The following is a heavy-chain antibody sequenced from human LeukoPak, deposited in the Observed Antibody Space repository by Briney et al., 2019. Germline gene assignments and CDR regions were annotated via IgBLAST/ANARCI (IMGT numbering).Heavy chain of an antibody. CDR2: INHSGST. D-gene: IGHD3-10*01. CDR1: GGSFSGYY. Sequence: SETLSLTCAVYGGSFSGYYWSWFRQPPGKGLEWIGEINHSGSTNYNPSLKSRVTISVDTSKNQFSLKLSSVTAADTAVYYCARGVGRGGNYYGSGSYHNWFDPWGQGTLVTVSS. J-gene: IGHJ5*02. V-gene: IGHV4-34*01. CDR3: ARGVGRGGNYYGSGSYHNWFDP.